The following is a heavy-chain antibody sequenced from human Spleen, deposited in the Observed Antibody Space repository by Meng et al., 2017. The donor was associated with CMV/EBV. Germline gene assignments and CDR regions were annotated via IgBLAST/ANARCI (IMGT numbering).Heavy chain of an antibody. V-gene: IGHV1-2*02. D-gene: IGHD6-6*01. CDR2: INPKSGDT. CDR1: GYTLTSYY. CDR3: ARDSSSSGMPLDY. Sequence: ASVKVSCKASGYTLTSYYIHWVRQAPGQGLEWMGWINPKSGDTQYAQNFQGRVTMTSNTSIRTAYMDLSRLRSDDTAVYYCARDSSSSGMPLDYWGQGTLVTVSS. J-gene: IGHJ4*02.